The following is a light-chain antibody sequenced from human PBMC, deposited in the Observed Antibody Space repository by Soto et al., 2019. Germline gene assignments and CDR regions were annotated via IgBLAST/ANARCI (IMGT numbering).Light chain of an antibody. J-gene: IGLJ1*01. CDR3: QSYDSSLTTFV. CDR2: GDN. CDR1: SSNIGAEYD. Sequence: QSVLTRPPSVSGAPGQRVAISCTGSSSNIGAEYDVHWYQQLPGTAPKRLIYGDNNRPSGVPDRFSGSKSGTSASLAITGLQPEDEADYYCQSYDSSLTTFVFGTGTKLTVL. V-gene: IGLV1-40*01.